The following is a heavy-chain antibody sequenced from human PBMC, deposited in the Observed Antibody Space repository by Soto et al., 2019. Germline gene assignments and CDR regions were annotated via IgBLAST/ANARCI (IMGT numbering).Heavy chain of an antibody. CDR1: GFTGSSKY. CDR2: IYSGGST. V-gene: IGHV3-53*01. Sequence: GGSMRLSWAASGFTGSSKYMSWVRQAPGKGLEWVSVIYSGGSTYYADSVKGRFTISRDNSNNTLYLQMNSLSAEDTAVYYCAREREVAAGAFDIWGQGTMVTVSS. D-gene: IGHD6-25*01. CDR3: AREREVAAGAFDI. J-gene: IGHJ3*02.